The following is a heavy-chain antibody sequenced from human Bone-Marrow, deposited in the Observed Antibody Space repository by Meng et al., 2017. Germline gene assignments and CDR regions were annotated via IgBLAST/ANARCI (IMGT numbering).Heavy chain of an antibody. D-gene: IGHD5-24*01. V-gene: IGHV3-7*01. J-gene: IGHJ4*02. Sequence: GGSLRLSCAASGFTFSSYWMSWVRRAPGKGLEWVANIKQDGSEKYYVDSVKGRFTISRDNAKNSLYLQMNSLRAEDTAVYYCARDLEMATISPFFDYWGQGTLVTVSS. CDR3: ARDLEMATISPFFDY. CDR2: IKQDGSEK. CDR1: GFTFSSYW.